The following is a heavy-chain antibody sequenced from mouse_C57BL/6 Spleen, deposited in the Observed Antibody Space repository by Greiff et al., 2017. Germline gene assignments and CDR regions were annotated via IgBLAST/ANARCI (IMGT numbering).Heavy chain of an antibody. CDR1: GFNIKDDY. J-gene: IGHJ4*01. CDR2: LDPENGDT. CDR3: TTGGGDAMDY. Sequence: EVQLQQSGAELVRPGASVKLSCTASGFNIKDDYMHWVKQRPEQGLEWIGWLDPENGDTEYASKFQGKATITADTSSNTAYLQLSSLTSEDTAVYYCTTGGGDAMDYWGQGTSVTVSS. V-gene: IGHV14-4*01.